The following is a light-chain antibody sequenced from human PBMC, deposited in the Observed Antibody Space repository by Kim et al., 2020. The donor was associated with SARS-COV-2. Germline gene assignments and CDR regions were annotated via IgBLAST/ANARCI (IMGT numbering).Light chain of an antibody. CDR2: KAS. Sequence: ASVGDRVTITCRASQSISSWLAWYQQKPGKAPKLLIYKASSLQSGVPSRFSGSGSGTEFTLTISSLQTDDFAAYYCQQYNSYSPYTFGQGTKLEI. V-gene: IGKV1-5*03. CDR3: QQYNSYSPYT. CDR1: QSISSW. J-gene: IGKJ2*01.